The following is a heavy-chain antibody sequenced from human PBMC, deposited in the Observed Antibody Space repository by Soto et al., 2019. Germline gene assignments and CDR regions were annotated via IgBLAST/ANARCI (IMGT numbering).Heavy chain of an antibody. CDR2: IDPSDSQT. Sequence: GESLKISCKGSGYSFAGYWITWVRQKPGKGLEWMGRIDPSDSQTYYTPSFRGHVTISATKSITTVFLQWSSLRASDTAMYYCARQIYDSDTGPNFQYYFDSWGQGTPVTVSS. CDR3: ARQIYDSDTGPNFQYYFDS. V-gene: IGHV5-10-1*01. CDR1: GYSFAGYW. J-gene: IGHJ4*02. D-gene: IGHD3-22*01.